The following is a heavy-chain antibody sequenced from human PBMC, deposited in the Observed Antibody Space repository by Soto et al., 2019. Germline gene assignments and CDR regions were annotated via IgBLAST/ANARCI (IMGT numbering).Heavy chain of an antibody. D-gene: IGHD2-2*01. CDR1: GYTITRYY. Sequence: ASVKVSCKASGYTITRYYMHWVRQAPGQGLEWMGIINPSSSATRYSQKFQGRVIMTRDVSTCTVYMLMSGLRSEDTAVYYCARWYCSSVNCYRIYYYDMDVWGQGITVTV. CDR2: INPSSSAT. J-gene: IGHJ6*02. V-gene: IGHV1-46*01. CDR3: ARWYCSSVNCYRIYYYDMDV.